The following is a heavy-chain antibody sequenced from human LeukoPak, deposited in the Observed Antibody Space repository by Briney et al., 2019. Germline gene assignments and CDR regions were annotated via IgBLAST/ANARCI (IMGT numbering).Heavy chain of an antibody. CDR1: GYSFTGYW. CDR3: ARLSDFNFDY. Sequence: GESLKISCNGSGYSFTGYWIGWVRQMPGKGLECMGIIYPADSDTTYSPSFQGQVTISADKSISTTYLQWSSLKASDTAMYYCARLSDFNFDYWGQGTLVTVSS. CDR2: IYPADSDT. D-gene: IGHD2-21*02. J-gene: IGHJ4*02. V-gene: IGHV5-51*01.